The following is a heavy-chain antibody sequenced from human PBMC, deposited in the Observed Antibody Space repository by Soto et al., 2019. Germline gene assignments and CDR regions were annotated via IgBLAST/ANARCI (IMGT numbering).Heavy chain of an antibody. V-gene: IGHV1-18*01. Sequence: QVQLVQSGGEVKKPGASVKVSCKASGYTFTTYDLSWVRQAPGQGLEFMGWTSAYNGNTNYAQNLQGRVTMTTDTSPSTAYMELSRLRSDDTAVYYCAKVIGYYYHMVVWGQGTRITVSS. D-gene: IGHD3-22*01. CDR2: TSAYNGNT. CDR1: GYTFTTYD. J-gene: IGHJ6*02. CDR3: AKVIGYYYHMVV.